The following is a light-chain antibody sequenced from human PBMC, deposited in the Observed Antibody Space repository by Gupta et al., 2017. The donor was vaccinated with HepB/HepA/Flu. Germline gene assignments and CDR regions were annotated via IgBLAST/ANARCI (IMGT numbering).Light chain of an antibody. Sequence: SSELTQPPSVSVSPGQTASITCSGHKLGEKYACWYQQRPVQSPVVLIYQDSKRTAGIPERFSGSTSGTTATLTIGGTQARDEDDYYCQAWDSSIVVFGGGTKLTVL. CDR1: KLGEKY. CDR2: QDS. V-gene: IGLV3-1*01. CDR3: QAWDSSIVV. J-gene: IGLJ2*01.